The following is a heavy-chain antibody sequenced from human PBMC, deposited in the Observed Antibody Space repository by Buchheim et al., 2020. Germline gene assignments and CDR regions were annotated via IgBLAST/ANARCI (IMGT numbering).Heavy chain of an antibody. V-gene: IGHV4-34*01. CDR2: INHSGST. D-gene: IGHD2-15*01. CDR1: GGSFSGYY. Sequence: QVQLQQWGAGLLKPSETLSLTCAVYGGSFSGYYWSWIRQPPGKGLEWIGEINHSGSTNYNPSLKSRVTISVDTSKNQFSLKLSSVTAADTAVYYCARGRGLGYCSGGSCYSTLRGSLHDYWGQGTL. CDR3: ARGRGLGYCSGGSCYSTLRGSLHDY. J-gene: IGHJ4*02.